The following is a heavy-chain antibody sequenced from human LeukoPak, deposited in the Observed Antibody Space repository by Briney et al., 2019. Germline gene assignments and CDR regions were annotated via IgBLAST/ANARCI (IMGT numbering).Heavy chain of an antibody. CDR3: ARRCSGGSCYNY. CDR2: INHSGST. D-gene: IGHD2-15*01. V-gene: IGHV4-34*01. J-gene: IGHJ4*02. CDR1: GGSFSGYY. Sequence: SSETLSLTRAVYGGSFSGYYWSWIRQPPGKGLEWIGEINHSGSTNYNPSLKSRVTVSIDTSKNQFSLKLSSVTAADTAVYYCARRCSGGSCYNYWGQGTLVTVSS.